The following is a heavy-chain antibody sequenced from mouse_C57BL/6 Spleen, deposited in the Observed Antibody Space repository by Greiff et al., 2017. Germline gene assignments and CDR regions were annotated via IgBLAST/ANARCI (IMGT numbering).Heavy chain of an antibody. CDR3: ARNGLTHYYAMDY. J-gene: IGHJ4*01. Sequence: QVQLQQSGAELAKPGASVKLSCKASGYTFTSYWMHWVKQRPGQGLEWIGYINPSSGYTKYNQKFKDKATLTADKSSSTAYRQLSSLTYEDSAVYYCARNGLTHYYAMDYWGQGTSVTVSS. CDR2: INPSSGYT. D-gene: IGHD4-1*01. CDR1: GYTFTSYW. V-gene: IGHV1-7*01.